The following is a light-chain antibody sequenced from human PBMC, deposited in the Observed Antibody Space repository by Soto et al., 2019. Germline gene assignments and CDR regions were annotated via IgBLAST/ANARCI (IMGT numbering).Light chain of an antibody. J-gene: IGKJ5*01. V-gene: IGKV3-11*01. CDR3: QQRSNWPPIT. CDR2: DAS. CDR1: QSVSSY. Sequence: EIWLTQSPATLSLSPGERSTLSCSASQSVSSYLAWYQQKPGQAPRLLIYDASNRATGIPARFSGSGSGTDFTLTISSLEPEDFAVYYCQQRSNWPPITFGQGTRLEIK.